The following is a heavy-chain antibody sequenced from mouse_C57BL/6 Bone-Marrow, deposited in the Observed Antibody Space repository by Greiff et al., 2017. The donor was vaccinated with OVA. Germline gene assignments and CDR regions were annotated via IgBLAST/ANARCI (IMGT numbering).Heavy chain of an antibody. CDR1: GYTFTSYW. Sequence: QVQLQQPGAELVMPGASVKLSCKASGYTFTSYWMHWVKQRPGQGLEWIGYINPSSGYTKYNQKFKDKATLTADKSSSTAYMQLSSLTYEDSAVYYCAPDSSNYAMDYWGQGTSVTVSS. CDR2: INPSSGYT. J-gene: IGHJ4*01. V-gene: IGHV1-7*01. D-gene: IGHD3-2*02. CDR3: APDSSNYAMDY.